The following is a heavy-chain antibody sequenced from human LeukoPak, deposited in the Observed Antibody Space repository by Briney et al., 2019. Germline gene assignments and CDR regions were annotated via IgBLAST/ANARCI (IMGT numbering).Heavy chain of an antibody. V-gene: IGHV1-18*01. J-gene: IGHJ4*02. CDR3: ARDTQSYGYCVGVIGL. Sequence: GASVKVSCTASGYTFTIYGLSWVRQAPGQGLEWMGWISPYTHNINYAQNLQGRVTMTTDISTSTAYLEVRSLRSDDTAVYYCARDTQSYGYCVGVIGLWGQGTLVTVSS. CDR1: GYTFTIYG. CDR2: ISPYTHNI. D-gene: IGHD3-10*01.